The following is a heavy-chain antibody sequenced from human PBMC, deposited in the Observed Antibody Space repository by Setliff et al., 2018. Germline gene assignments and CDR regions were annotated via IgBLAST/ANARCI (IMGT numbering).Heavy chain of an antibody. CDR3: ARSRYELPHYYFDY. Sequence: SGPTLVNPTQTLTLTCTFSGFSLTTSGTSVTWIRQPPGKALEWLARIDWDGDKYYNTSLRTRLTLSKDTSKNQVFLTMTNMDPVDTATYYCARSRYELPHYYFDYWGQGILVTVSS. V-gene: IGHV2-70*11. CDR2: IDWDGDK. D-gene: IGHD1-7*01. J-gene: IGHJ4*02. CDR1: GFSLTTSGTS.